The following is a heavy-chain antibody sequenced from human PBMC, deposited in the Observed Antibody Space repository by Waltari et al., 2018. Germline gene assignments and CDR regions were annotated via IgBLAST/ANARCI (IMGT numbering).Heavy chain of an antibody. V-gene: IGHV1-69*12. CDR2: IIPIFGPA. J-gene: IGHJ6*03. Sequence: QVQLVQSGAEVKKPGSSVKVSCKASGGTFSSYAISWVRQAPGQGLEWMGGIIPIFGPANYEQKFQGRVTITADESTSTAYMELSSLRSEDTAVYYCAGGDYSGTYYSYYYYMDVWGKGTTVTISS. D-gene: IGHD1-26*01. CDR1: GGTFSSYA. CDR3: AGGDYSGTYYSYYYYMDV.